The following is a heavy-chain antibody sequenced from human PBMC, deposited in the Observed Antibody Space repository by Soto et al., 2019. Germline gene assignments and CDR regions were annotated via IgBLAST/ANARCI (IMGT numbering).Heavy chain of an antibody. CDR2: ISYDGSNK. CDR3: ARSGSDRRDFDY. V-gene: IGHV3-30-3*01. D-gene: IGHD1-26*01. CDR1: GFTFSSYA. Sequence: QVQLVESGGGVVQPGRSLRLSCAASGFTFSSYAMHWVRQAPGKGLEWVAVISYDGSNKYYADSVKGRFTISRDNSKNTLYLQMNSLRAEDTAVYYCARSGSDRRDFDYWSQGTLVTVSS. J-gene: IGHJ4*02.